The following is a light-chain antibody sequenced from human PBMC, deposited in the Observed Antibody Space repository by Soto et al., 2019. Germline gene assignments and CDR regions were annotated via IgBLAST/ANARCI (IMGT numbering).Light chain of an antibody. CDR3: LQDNNNPRT. CDR1: QGIRND. Sequence: AIQMTQSPSSLSASVGDRVTITCRASQGIRNDLGWYQQKPGKAPKLLIYAASSLRSGAPSRFSGRVSGTDFSLPISSLQPEDFATYYCLQDNNNPRTFGQGTKVEVK. J-gene: IGKJ1*01. CDR2: AAS. V-gene: IGKV1-6*01.